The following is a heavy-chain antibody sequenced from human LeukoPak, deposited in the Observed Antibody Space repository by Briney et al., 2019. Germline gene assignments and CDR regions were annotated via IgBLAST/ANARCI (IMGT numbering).Heavy chain of an antibody. V-gene: IGHV3-30*18. D-gene: IGHD4/OR15-4a*01. J-gene: IGHJ6*02. CDR2: ISYDGSNK. CDR3: AKDHLVPTGDYYYYGMDV. Sequence: GRSLRLSCAASGFTFSSYGMHWVRQVPGKGLEWVAVISYDGSNKYYADSVKGRFTISRDNSKNTLYLQMNSLRAEDTAVYYCAKDHLVPTGDYYYYGMDVWGQGTTVTVSS. CDR1: GFTFSSYG.